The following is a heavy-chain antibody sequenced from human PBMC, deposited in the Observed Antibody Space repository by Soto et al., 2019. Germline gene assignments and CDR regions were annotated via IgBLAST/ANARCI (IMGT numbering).Heavy chain of an antibody. CDR3: TTGWSSKDY. J-gene: IGHJ4*02. CDR2: IKSKADGGTT. D-gene: IGHD3-3*01. Sequence: GGSLRISCAASGFIFSNAWMSWVRQAPGKGLEWVGRIKSKADGGTTNYAAPVKGRFNISRDGSKNTLYLQMNGLKTEDTAVYYCTTGWSSKDYWGQGTLVTVSS. V-gene: IGHV3-15*01. CDR1: GFIFSNAW.